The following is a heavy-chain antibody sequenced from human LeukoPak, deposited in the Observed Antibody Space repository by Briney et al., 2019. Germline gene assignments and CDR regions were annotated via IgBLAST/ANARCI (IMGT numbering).Heavy chain of an antibody. CDR3: AKSVYGSGNY. D-gene: IGHD3-10*01. Sequence: PGGSLRLSCAAPGFTLSSYGMSWVRQAPGKGLEWVSSISGGTTYYADSVKGRFTISRDNSKNIVSPQMNSLRAEDTAVSYCAKSVYGSGNYWGQGTLVTVSS. V-gene: IGHV3-23*01. J-gene: IGHJ4*02. CDR2: ISGGTT. CDR1: GFTLSSYG.